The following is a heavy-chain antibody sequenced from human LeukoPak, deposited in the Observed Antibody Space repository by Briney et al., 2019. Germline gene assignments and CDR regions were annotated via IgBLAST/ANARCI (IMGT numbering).Heavy chain of an antibody. D-gene: IGHD3-16*01. CDR3: TRGWGSLWNFDH. J-gene: IGHJ4*02. CDR2: TNPNTGVT. Sequence: ASVKVSCKASGYTFTAYYIHWIRQAPGQGLEWVGWTNPNTGVTKYAQKFQGRVTMTRDTSISTAYMELNSLTSDDTAVYFCTRGWGSLWNFDHWGQGTLVTVSS. V-gene: IGHV1-2*02. CDR1: GYTFTAYY.